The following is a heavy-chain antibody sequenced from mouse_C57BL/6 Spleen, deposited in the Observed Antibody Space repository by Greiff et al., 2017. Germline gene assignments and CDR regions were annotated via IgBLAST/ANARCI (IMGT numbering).Heavy chain of an antibody. CDR2: IHPNSGST. CDR3: ARSHDGYYDYYAMDY. Sequence: QVQLKQPGAELVKPGASVKLSCKASGYTFTSYWMHWVKQRPGQGLEWIGMIHPNSGSTNYNEKFKSKATLTVDKSSSTAYMQLSSLTSEDSAVYYCARSHDGYYDYYAMDYWGQGTSVTVSS. V-gene: IGHV1-64*01. CDR1: GYTFTSYW. J-gene: IGHJ4*01. D-gene: IGHD2-3*01.